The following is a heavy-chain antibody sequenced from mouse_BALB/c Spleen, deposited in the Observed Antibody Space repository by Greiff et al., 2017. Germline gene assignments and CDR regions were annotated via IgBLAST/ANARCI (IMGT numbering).Heavy chain of an antibody. J-gene: IGHJ3*01. D-gene: IGHD1-1*01. CDR1: GFDFSRYW. CDR3: ARGYYGSSPAWFAY. CDR2: INPDSSTI. Sequence: EVHLVESGGGLVQPGGSLKLSCAASGFDFSRYWMSWVRQAPGKGLEWIGEINPDSSTINYTPSLKDKFIISRDNAKNTLYLQMSKVRSEDTALYYCARGYYGSSPAWFAYWGQGTLVTVSA. V-gene: IGHV4-1*02.